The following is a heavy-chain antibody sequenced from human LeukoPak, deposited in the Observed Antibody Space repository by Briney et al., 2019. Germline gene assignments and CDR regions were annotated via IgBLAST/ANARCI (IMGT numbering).Heavy chain of an antibody. J-gene: IGHJ5*02. V-gene: IGHV4-61*02. Sequence: SETLSLTCTVSGGSISSGSYYWSWIRQPAGKGLEWIGRIYTSGSTNYNPSLKSRVTISVDTSKTQFSLKLSSVTAADTAVYYCARDFFDFWSGYYTQSNNWFDPWGQGTLVTVSS. CDR3: ARDFFDFWSGYYTQSNNWFDP. CDR1: GGSISSGSYY. D-gene: IGHD3-3*01. CDR2: IYTSGST.